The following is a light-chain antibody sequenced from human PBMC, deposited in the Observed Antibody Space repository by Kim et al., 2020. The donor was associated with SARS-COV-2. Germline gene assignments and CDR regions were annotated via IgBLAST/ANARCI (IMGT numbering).Light chain of an antibody. CDR3: QQYDSWPSLT. CDR2: GAS. J-gene: IGKJ4*01. V-gene: IGKV3-15*01. CDR1: QSVKSY. Sequence: EIVITQSPATLSVSPGERATLSCRASQSVKSYLAWYQQRPGQAPRLLIFGASRRATDIPARFSGRGSGTEFTLTISSLQSEDVAVYYCQQYDSWPSLTFGGGTKVDIK.